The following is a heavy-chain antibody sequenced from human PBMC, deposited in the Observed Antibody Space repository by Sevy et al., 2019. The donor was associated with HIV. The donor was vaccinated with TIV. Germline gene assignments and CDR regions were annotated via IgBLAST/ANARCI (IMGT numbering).Heavy chain of an antibody. Sequence: GGSLRLSCAASRFTFKTYWMSWVRQAPGKGLEWVGNIKEVGSAKYYADSVRGRFTISRDNAKNSLYLQMSSLRVEDTAVYYCARDSPGYGGNSYWGQGTLVTVSS. CDR3: ARDSPGYGGNSY. V-gene: IGHV3-7*01. CDR2: IKEVGSAK. J-gene: IGHJ4*01. D-gene: IGHD2-15*01. CDR1: RFTFKTYW.